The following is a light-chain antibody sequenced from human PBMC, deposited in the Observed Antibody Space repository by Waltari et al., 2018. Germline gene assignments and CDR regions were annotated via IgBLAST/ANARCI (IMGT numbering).Light chain of an antibody. CDR1: KLGHTC. Sequence: SYELTQPPSVSVSAGQTASITCSGGKLGHTCVCWFQQRPGQSPVLVIYQDKKRPSGIPERFSGSNSGNTATLTISGTQPLDEADYYCQAWDSSSDSYVFGSGTKVTV. V-gene: IGLV3-1*01. J-gene: IGLJ1*01. CDR3: QAWDSSSDSYV. CDR2: QDK.